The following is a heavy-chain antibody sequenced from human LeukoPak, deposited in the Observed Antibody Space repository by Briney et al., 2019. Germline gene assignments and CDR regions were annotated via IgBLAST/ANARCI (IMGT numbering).Heavy chain of an antibody. Sequence: SETLSLTCTVSGGSISSYYWSWIRQPPGKGLEWIGYIYYTGSTDYNSSLKSRVTISVDTSKNRFSLKLSSVTAADTAVYYCATHSSGYSDAFDLWGQGTMVTVSS. CDR1: GGSISSYY. D-gene: IGHD3-3*01. V-gene: IGHV4-59*08. CDR2: IYYTGST. J-gene: IGHJ3*01. CDR3: ATHSSGYSDAFDL.